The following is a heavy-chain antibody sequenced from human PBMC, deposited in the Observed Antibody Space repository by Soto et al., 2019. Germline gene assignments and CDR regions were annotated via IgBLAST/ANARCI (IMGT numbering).Heavy chain of an antibody. CDR2: ISLYSDGT. V-gene: IGHV1-18*01. D-gene: IGHD2-2*01. CDR1: GYTFSNYG. CDR3: ARVVPGAEAWFGP. Sequence: ASVKVSCKTSGYTFSNYGITWVRQAPGQPLEWLGWISLYSDGTNYAQKFQGRVSMTTDTSTTTAYMELGSLRSGDTAVYYCARVVPGAEAWFGPWGQGTPVTVSS. J-gene: IGHJ5*02.